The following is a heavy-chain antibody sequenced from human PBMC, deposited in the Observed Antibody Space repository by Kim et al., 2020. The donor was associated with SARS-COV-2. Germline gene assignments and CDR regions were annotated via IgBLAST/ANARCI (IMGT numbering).Heavy chain of an antibody. CDR2: IYYSGSS. J-gene: IGHJ6*01. CDR3: ARSGAPFSNDYGMDV. CDR1: GGSISSSSYY. Sequence: SETLSLTCTVSGGSISSSSYYWGWIRQPPGKELEWIMSIYYSGSSYYNPSRKSRVTISVDTSKNQFSLKLSSVTAADTSFYYCARSGAPFSNDYGMDVWG. D-gene: IGHD7-27*01. V-gene: IGHV4-39*01.